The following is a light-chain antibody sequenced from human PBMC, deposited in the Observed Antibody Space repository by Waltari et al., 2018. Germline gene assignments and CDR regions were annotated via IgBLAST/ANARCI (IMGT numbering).Light chain of an antibody. J-gene: IGLJ3*02. CDR3: CSYAGRNIWV. CDR1: SSEVGFFNL. V-gene: IGLV2-23*02. Sequence: QSALTQPASVSGSPGQSITISSPGTSSEVGFFNLFSWYQQHPGKAPELLVYEVISRPSGVSNRFSGSKSGNTASLTISGLQAEDEADYYCCSYAGRNIWVFGGGTKLTVL. CDR2: EVI.